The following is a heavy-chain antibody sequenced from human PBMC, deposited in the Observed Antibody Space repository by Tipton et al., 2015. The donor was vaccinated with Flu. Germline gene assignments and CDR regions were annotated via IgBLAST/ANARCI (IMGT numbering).Heavy chain of an antibody. CDR3: ARDEGGTYPD. V-gene: IGHV3-53*01. Sequence: AVSGFTVSTSYMSWVRQPPGKGLEWVSIVYDDGRTYYADSVEGRFAISRDNSKNILHLQMNSLRADDTAVYFCARDEGGTYPDWGQGTPVTVSS. CDR2: VYDDGRT. D-gene: IGHD1-14*01. CDR1: GFTVSTSY. J-gene: IGHJ4*02.